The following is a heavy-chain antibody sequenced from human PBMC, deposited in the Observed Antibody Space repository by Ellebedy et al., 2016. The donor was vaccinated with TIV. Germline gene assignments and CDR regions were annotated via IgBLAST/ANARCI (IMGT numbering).Heavy chain of an antibody. Sequence: GESLKISCAASGFTFSNYAMHWVRQAPGKGLEWVAFISSDGTNRYYADSLKGRFTISRDNSKNTLYLQVNSLTTEDMAVYYCATEGGSSSWHPTFDYWGQGTLVIVSS. J-gene: IGHJ4*02. CDR3: ATEGGSSSWHPTFDY. CDR2: ISSDGTNR. CDR1: GFTFSNYA. D-gene: IGHD6-13*01. V-gene: IGHV3-30*04.